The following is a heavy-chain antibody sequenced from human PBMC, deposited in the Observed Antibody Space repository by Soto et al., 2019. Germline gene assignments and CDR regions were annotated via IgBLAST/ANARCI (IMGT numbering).Heavy chain of an antibody. D-gene: IGHD3-9*01. CDR2: IYYSGST. Sequence: PSETLSLTCTVSGGSTSSGDYYWSWIRQPPGKGLEWIGYIYYSGSTYYNPSLKSRVTISVDTSKNQFSLKLSSVTAADTAVYYCARAVLRYSQDVWGQGTSVTVSS. CDR3: ARAVLRYSQDV. CDR1: GGSTSSGDYY. V-gene: IGHV4-30-4*01. J-gene: IGHJ6*02.